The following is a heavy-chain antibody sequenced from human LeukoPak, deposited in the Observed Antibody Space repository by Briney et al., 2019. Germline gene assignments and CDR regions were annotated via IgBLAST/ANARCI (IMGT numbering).Heavy chain of an antibody. V-gene: IGHV4-38-2*01. CDR1: GYSISSGYY. D-gene: IGHD6-13*01. J-gene: IGHJ4*02. CDR2: IYHSGST. CDR3: ASTIAAAANFDY. Sequence: PSETPSLTCAVSGYSISSGYYWGWIRQPPGKGLEWIGSIYHSGSTYYNPSLKSRVTISVDTSKNQFSLKLSSVTAADTAVYYCASTIAAAANFDYWGQGTLVTVSS.